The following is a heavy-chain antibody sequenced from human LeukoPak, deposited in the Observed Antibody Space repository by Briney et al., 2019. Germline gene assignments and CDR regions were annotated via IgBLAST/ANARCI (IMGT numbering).Heavy chain of an antibody. J-gene: IGHJ5*01. CDR2: INHSGST. CDR1: GGSFSGYY. Sequence: SETLSLTCAVYGGSFSGYYWSWIRQPPGKGLEWIGEINHSGSTNYNPSLKSRVTISVDTSKNQFSLKLSSVTAADTAVYYCARVLGGYGSGSVGDNWFDSWGQGTLVTVSS. V-gene: IGHV4-34*01. D-gene: IGHD3-10*01. CDR3: ARVLGGYGSGSVGDNWFDS.